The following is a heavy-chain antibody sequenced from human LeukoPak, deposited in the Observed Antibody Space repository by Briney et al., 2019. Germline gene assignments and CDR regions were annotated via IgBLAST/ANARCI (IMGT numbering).Heavy chain of an antibody. V-gene: IGHV4-59*08. J-gene: IGHJ5*02. Sequence: PSETLSLTCTVSGGSISSYYWSWIRQPPGKGLEWIGYIYYSGSTNYNPSLKSRVTISVDTSKNQFSLKLSSVTAADTAVYYCARHHYDSTGYYNWFDPWGQGTLVTVSS. CDR1: GGSISSYY. CDR3: ARHHYDSTGYYNWFDP. CDR2: IYYSGST. D-gene: IGHD3-22*01.